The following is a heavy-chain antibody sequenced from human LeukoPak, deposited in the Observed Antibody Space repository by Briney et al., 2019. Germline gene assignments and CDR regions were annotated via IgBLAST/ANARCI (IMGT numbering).Heavy chain of an antibody. Sequence: ASVKVSCKASGYTFTSYGISWVRQAPGQGLEWMGWISAYNGNTNYAQKLQGRVTMTTDTSTSTAYMELRSLRSDDTAVYYCARGPYSYASGSYSYGMDVWGQGTTVTVSS. CDR3: ARGPYSYASGSYSYGMDV. J-gene: IGHJ6*02. V-gene: IGHV1-18*01. D-gene: IGHD3-10*01. CDR2: ISAYNGNT. CDR1: GYTFTSYG.